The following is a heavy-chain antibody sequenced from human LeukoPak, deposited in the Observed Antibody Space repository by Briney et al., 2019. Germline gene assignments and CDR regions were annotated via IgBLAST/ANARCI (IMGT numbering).Heavy chain of an antibody. CDR3: ARVGIAARPDLQYGMDV. CDR1: GFTFSSYW. J-gene: IGHJ6*02. V-gene: IGHV3-74*01. CDR2: INSDGSST. D-gene: IGHD6-6*01. Sequence: GGSLRLSCAASGFTFSSYWMHWVRQAPGKGLVWVSRINSDGSSTSYADSVKGRFTISRDNAKNTLYLQMNRLRAEDTAVYYCARVGIAARPDLQYGMDVWGQGTTVTVSS.